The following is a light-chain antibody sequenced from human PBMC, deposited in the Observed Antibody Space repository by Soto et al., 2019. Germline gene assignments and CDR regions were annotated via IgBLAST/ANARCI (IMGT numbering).Light chain of an antibody. CDR3: SSHAGINNVV. J-gene: IGLJ3*02. CDR2: EVT. V-gene: IGLV2-14*02. CDR1: SSDVGTYDL. Sequence: QSALTQPASVSGSPGQSITISCTGSSSDVGTYDLVSWYQHHPGAAPKLMIYEVTKRPSGVPDRFSGSKSGNTASLTVSGLQAEDEADYYCSSHAGINNVVFGGGTKLTVL.